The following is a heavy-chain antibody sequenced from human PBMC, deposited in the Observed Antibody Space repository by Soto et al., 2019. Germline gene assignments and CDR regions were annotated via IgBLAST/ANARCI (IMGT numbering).Heavy chain of an antibody. V-gene: IGHV4-34*01. CDR2: INHSGST. D-gene: IGHD3-10*01. J-gene: IGHJ6*03. Sequence: SETLSLTCAVYGGSFSGYYWSWIRQPPGKGLEWIGEINHSGSTNYNPSLKSRVTISVDTSKNQFSLKLSSVTAADTAVYYCARGLKLVRGINYYYMDVWGKGTTVTVSS. CDR1: GGSFSGYY. CDR3: ARGLKLVRGINYYYMDV.